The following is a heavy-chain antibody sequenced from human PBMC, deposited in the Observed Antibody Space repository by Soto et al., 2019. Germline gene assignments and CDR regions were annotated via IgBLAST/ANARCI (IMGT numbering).Heavy chain of an antibody. D-gene: IGHD1-1*01. J-gene: IGHJ4*02. Sequence: QLLESGGGFVQPGGSLRLSCVASGFTFSNFAMAWVRQAPGEGLEWVSAISGSGDDTFYADSMKGQFTISRDNSKDTLYLQINSLRAEDTAVYYCASPIPKAGTTFGFWGQGTLVTVSS. V-gene: IGHV3-23*01. CDR3: ASPIPKAGTTFGF. CDR1: GFTFSNFA. CDR2: ISGSGDDT.